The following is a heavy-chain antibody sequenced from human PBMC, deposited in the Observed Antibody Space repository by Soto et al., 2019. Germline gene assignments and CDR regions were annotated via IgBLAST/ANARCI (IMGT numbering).Heavy chain of an antibody. CDR3: AKTDRFHSQSSGWANRFDS. CDR1: GFTFSNYA. CDR2: ITSAGST. D-gene: IGHD6-19*01. Sequence: EVQLLESGGDLAQPGGSLRLICAASGFTFSNYAMTWVRQSPGKGLEWVSTITSAGSTFYGDTVKCRFTISRDNSKSTRYLQMNSLGAEDTAVYYCAKTDRFHSQSSGWANRFDSWCQGTLVTVSS. V-gene: IGHV3-23*01. J-gene: IGHJ4*02.